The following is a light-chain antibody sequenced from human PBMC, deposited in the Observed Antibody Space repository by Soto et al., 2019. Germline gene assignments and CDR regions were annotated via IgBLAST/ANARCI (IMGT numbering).Light chain of an antibody. CDR1: SSDVGGYNY. J-gene: IGLJ2*01. CDR2: DVN. V-gene: IGLV2-14*03. CDR3: SSYTSSSALIL. Sequence: QSALTQPASVSGSPGQSITISCTGTSSDVGGYNYVSWYQQHPGNAPELMIYDVNSRPSGVSNRFSGSKSGNTASLTISGLQAEDEADYYCSSYTSSSALILFGGGTKLTVL.